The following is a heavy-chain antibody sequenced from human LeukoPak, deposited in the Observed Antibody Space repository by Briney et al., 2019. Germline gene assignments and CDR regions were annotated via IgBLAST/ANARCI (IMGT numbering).Heavy chain of an antibody. CDR2: INHSGST. V-gene: IGHV4-34*01. D-gene: IGHD3-10*01. Sequence: PSETLSLTCAVYGGSFSGYYWSWIRQPPGKGLEWIGEINHSGSTNYNPSLKSRVTISVDTSKNQFSLKLSSVTAADTAVYYCARATYYYGSGSSANNFDYWGQGTLVTVSS. J-gene: IGHJ4*02. CDR1: GGSFSGYY. CDR3: ARATYYYGSGSSANNFDY.